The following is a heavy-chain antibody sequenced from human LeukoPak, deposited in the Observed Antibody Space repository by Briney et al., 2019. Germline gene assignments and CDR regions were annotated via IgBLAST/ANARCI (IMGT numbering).Heavy chain of an antibody. CDR3: ARDIGGSFYGRPFDY. J-gene: IGHJ4*02. CDR2: VSSANNYI. CDR1: GFTFSSYS. V-gene: IGHV3-21*01. Sequence: GGSLRLSCAASGFTFSSYSMNWVRQAPGKGLEWVSSVSSANNYIYYTDSVKGRFTISRDNAKNSLYLQTNSLRAEDTAIYYCARDIGGSFYGRPFDYWGQGTLVTVSS. D-gene: IGHD1-26*01.